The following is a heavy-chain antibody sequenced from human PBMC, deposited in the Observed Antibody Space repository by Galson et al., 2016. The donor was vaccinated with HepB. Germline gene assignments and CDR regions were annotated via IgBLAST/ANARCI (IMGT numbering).Heavy chain of an antibody. Sequence: SLRLSYAASEFTFRNYAMTWVRQAPGKGLEWVSTISSTGYTYYADSVRGRFTISRDNPKNTLYLLLNSLRAEDTSLYYCASRWDSFDVWGQGTMVTVSS. J-gene: IGHJ3*01. D-gene: IGHD6-19*01. CDR3: ASRWDSFDV. CDR1: EFTFRNYA. V-gene: IGHV3-23*01. CDR2: ISSTGYT.